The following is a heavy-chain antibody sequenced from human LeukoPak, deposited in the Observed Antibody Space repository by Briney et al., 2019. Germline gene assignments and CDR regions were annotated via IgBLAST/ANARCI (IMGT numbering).Heavy chain of an antibody. CDR3: ARYKAGRGPYYFDY. V-gene: IGHV4-61*08. D-gene: IGHD6-19*01. Sequence: SETLSLTCTVSGGSISSGDYYWSWIRQPPGKGLEWIGYIYYSGSTNYNPSLKSRVTISVDTSKNQFSLKLSSVTAADTAVYYCARYKAGRGPYYFDYWGQGTLVTVSS. J-gene: IGHJ4*02. CDR2: IYYSGST. CDR1: GGSISSGDYY.